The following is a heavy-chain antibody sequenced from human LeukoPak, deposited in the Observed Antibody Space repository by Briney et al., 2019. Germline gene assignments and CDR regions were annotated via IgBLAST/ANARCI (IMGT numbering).Heavy chain of an antibody. D-gene: IGHD4-17*01. V-gene: IGHV4-39*01. CDR3: ATHHGDRKFDC. Sequence: SETLSLTCTVSGGSISSSSDYGGWIRHPPGKGLEWIGSISYSGSTYYKPSLKSRVTISVDTPKNQFSLKLTSVTAADTAVYYCATHHGDRKFDCWGQGTLVTVSS. J-gene: IGHJ4*02. CDR1: GGSISSSSDY. CDR2: ISYSGST.